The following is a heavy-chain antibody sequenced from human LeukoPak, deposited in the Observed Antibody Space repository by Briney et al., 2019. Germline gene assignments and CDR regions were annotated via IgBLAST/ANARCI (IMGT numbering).Heavy chain of an antibody. J-gene: IGHJ4*02. V-gene: IGHV4-61*02. CDR1: GGSISSGSYY. CDR3: ARGYGWYYFDY. D-gene: IGHD2-15*01. CDR2: IYTSGST. Sequence: SETLSLTCTVSGGSISSGSYYWSWIRQPAGKGLEWIGRIYTSGSTNYNPSLKSRVTISVDTSKNQFSLKLSSVTAADTAVYYCARGYGWYYFDYWGQGTLVTVSS.